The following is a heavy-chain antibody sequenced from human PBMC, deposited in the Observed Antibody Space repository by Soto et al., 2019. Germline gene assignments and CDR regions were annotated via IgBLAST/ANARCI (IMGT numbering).Heavy chain of an antibody. J-gene: IGHJ3*01. CDR1: GFTFNIYA. CDR2: ISGSGGGT. D-gene: IGHD1-26*01. CDR3: AKDPHSGSYFG. Sequence: PGGSLRLSCAASGFTFNIYAMSWVRQAPGKGLEWVSAISGSGGGTYYADSVEGRFTISRDNSNNTLYLQMSSLRAEDTAVYYCAKDPHSGSYFGWGQGTMVTVSS. V-gene: IGHV3-23*01.